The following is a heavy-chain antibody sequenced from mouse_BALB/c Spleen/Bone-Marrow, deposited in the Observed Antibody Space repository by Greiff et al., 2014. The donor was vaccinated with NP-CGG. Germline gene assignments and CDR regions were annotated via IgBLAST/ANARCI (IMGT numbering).Heavy chain of an antibody. CDR3: ARASWLLRYYYAMDY. CDR2: INPSNGRT. J-gene: IGHJ4*01. Sequence: QVQLQQSGAELAKPGASVKLSCKASGYTFTSYWMHWVKQRPGQGLEWIGEINPSNGRTNYNEKFKSKATLTVDKSSSTAYTQLSSLTSEDSAVYYCARASWLLRYYYAMDYWGQGTSVTVSS. V-gene: IGHV1S81*02. CDR1: GYTFTSYW. D-gene: IGHD2-3*01.